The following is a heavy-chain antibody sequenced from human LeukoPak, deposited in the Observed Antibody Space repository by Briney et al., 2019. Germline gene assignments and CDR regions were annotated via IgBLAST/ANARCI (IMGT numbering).Heavy chain of an antibody. Sequence: ASVKVSCKASGYSFTSYGISWVRQAPGQGLEWMGWISAYNGNTNYAQKFQGRVTMTTDTSTSTAHMELRSLRSDDTAVYYCARQGYSGHSQGAADYWGQGTLVTVSS. CDR3: ARQGYSGHSQGAADY. D-gene: IGHD4-23*01. CDR2: ISAYNGNT. V-gene: IGHV1-18*01. J-gene: IGHJ4*02. CDR1: GYSFTSYG.